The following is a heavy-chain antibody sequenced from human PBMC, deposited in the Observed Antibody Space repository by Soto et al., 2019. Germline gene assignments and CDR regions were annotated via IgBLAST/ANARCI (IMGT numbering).Heavy chain of an antibody. CDR3: ATQRYNTGWDGWGY. CDR1: GGSVSSGSYY. J-gene: IGHJ4*02. D-gene: IGHD6-19*01. Sequence: QVQLQESGPGLVKPSETLSLTCTVSGGSVSSGSYYWSWIRQPPGKGLEWIGYIYYSGSTDYNPSPKRRVPIAIDTSKNQFSLKLTSVTAADTAVYYCATQRYNTGWDGWGYWGQGTLVTVSS. CDR2: IYYSGST. V-gene: IGHV4-61*01.